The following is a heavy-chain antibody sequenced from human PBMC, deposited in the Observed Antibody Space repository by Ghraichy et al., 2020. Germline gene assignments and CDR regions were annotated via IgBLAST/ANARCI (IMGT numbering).Heavy chain of an antibody. J-gene: IGHJ4*02. CDR3: ARDRVEYYDILTGYYYFDY. Sequence: GESLNISCAASGFTFSSYWMSWVRQAPGKGLEWVANIKQDGSEKYYVDSVKGRFTISRDNAKNSLYLQMNSLRAEDTAVYYCARDRVEYYDILTGYYYFDYWGQGTLVTVSS. CDR2: IKQDGSEK. D-gene: IGHD3-9*01. CDR1: GFTFSSYW. V-gene: IGHV3-7*03.